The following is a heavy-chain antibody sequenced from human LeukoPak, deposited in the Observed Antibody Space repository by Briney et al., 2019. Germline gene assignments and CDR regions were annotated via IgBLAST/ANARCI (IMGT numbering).Heavy chain of an antibody. CDR1: GFTFSSYV. J-gene: IGHJ4*02. CDR2: ISGGGGST. V-gene: IGHV3-23*01. CDR3: AKGNTSSWYIPFDY. Sequence: PGGSLRLSCAASGFTFSSYVMSWVRQAPGKGLECVSVISGGGGSTDYADSVKGRFTISKDISKNTLYLQMNSLRAEDTAVYYCAKGNTSSWYIPFDYWGQGTLVTVSS. D-gene: IGHD6-13*01.